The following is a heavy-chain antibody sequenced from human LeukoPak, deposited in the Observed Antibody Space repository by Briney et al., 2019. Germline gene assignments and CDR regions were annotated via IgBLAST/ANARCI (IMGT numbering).Heavy chain of an antibody. CDR3: AREADYDFWSGYLNDAFDI. V-gene: IGHV1-2*02. CDR2: INPNSGGT. J-gene: IGHJ3*02. CDR1: GYTFSGSD. D-gene: IGHD3-3*01. Sequence: ASVKVSCKASGYTFSGSDMNWVRQAPGQGLEWMGWINPNSGGTNYAQKFQGRVTMTRDTSISTAYMELSRLRSDDTAVYYCAREADYDFWSGYLNDAFDIWGQGTMVTVSS.